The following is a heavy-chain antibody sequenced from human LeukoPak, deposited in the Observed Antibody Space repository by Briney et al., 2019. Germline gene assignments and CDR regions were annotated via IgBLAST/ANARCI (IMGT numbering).Heavy chain of an antibody. V-gene: IGHV4-34*01. CDR1: GGSFSGHY. Sequence: SETLSLTCAVYGGSFSGHYWSWIRQPPGKGLEWIGEINHSGNTNYNPSLKSRVTLSVDTSKNRFSVKLSSVTAADTAIYYCARGLDGIEATLSGYWSQGALVTVSS. J-gene: IGHJ4*02. CDR3: ARGLDGIEATLSGY. CDR2: INHSGNT. D-gene: IGHD5-12*01.